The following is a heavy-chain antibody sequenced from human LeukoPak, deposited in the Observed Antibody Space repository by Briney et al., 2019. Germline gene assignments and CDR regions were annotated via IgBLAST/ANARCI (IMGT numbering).Heavy chain of an antibody. Sequence: PGGSLRLSCAASGFTFSTYAMNWVRQAPGKGLEWVSSISGGGDNTYYADSVKGRLTISRDNSKNTLYLQMNSLRVEDTALYYCARSSMADYWGQGTLVTVSS. D-gene: IGHD2/OR15-2a*01. CDR2: ISGGGDNT. V-gene: IGHV3-23*01. CDR3: ARSSMADY. J-gene: IGHJ4*02. CDR1: GFTFSTYA.